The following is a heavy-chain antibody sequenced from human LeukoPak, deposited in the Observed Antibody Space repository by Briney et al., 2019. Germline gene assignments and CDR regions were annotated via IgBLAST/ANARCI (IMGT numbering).Heavy chain of an antibody. CDR2: INPNSGGT. J-gene: IGHJ6*02. CDR3: AREYSSDHGMDV. D-gene: IGHD6-25*01. Sequence: ASVKVSCKASGYTFTGYYMHWVRQAPGQGLEWMGWINPNSGGTNYAQKFQGWVTMTRDTSISTAYMELSRLRSDDTAVYYCAREYSSDHGMDVWGQGTTVTVSS. V-gene: IGHV1-2*04. CDR1: GYTFTGYY.